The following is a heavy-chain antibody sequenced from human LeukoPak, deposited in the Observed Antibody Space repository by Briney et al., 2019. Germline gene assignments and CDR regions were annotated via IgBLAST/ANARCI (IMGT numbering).Heavy chain of an antibody. J-gene: IGHJ4*02. Sequence: GGSLRLSCAASGFTFSSYSMNWVRQAPGKGLEWVSYISSSSSTIYYADSVKDRFTISRDNAKNSLYLQMNSLRAEDTAVYYCARAYGDGPPILFDYWGQGTLVTVSS. D-gene: IGHD4-17*01. CDR1: GFTFSSYS. CDR3: ARAYGDGPPILFDY. V-gene: IGHV3-48*04. CDR2: ISSSSSTI.